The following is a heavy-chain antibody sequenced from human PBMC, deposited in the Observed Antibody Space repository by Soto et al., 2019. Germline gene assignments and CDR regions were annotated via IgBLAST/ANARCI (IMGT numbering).Heavy chain of an antibody. D-gene: IGHD6-13*01. V-gene: IGHV4-34*01. CDR3: ARGPNIAAAGLDY. Sequence: QVQLQQWGAGLLKPSETLSLTCAVYGGSFSGYYWSWIRQPPGKGLEWIGEINHSGSTNYNPSLKSRVTISVDTSKNQFSRKLSSVTAADTAVYYCARGPNIAAAGLDYWAQGTLVTVSS. CDR1: GGSFSGYY. J-gene: IGHJ4*02. CDR2: INHSGST.